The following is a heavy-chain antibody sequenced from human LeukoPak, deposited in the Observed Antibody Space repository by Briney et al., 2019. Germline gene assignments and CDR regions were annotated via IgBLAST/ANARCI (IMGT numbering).Heavy chain of an antibody. CDR1: GFTLSSYG. CDR3: AKGSALGYSSSWYLNS. CDR2: TSGSGAYT. J-gene: IGHJ4*02. Sequence: GGSLRLSCAASGFTLSSYGMNSVRQAPGKGLEWISATSGSGAYTYYADSVKGRFTISRDNSKDTLYLQMNSLKVDDTALYYCAKGSALGYSSSWYLNSWGQGTLVTVSS. D-gene: IGHD6-13*01. V-gene: IGHV3-23*01.